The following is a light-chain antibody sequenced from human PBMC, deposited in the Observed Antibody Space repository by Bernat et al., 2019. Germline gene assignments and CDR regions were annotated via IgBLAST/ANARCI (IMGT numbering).Light chain of an antibody. J-gene: IGLJ3*02. Sequence: NFILTQPHSVSESPGKTVTISCTRSGGSITTNYVQWYQQRPGSSPTSVIYKDNQRPSGVPDRFSGSNDGTSNTAFLTITGLKTEDEADSFCHSYAILNQVFGGGTKLTVL. V-gene: IGLV6-57*01. CDR3: HSYAILNQV. CDR1: GGSITTNY. CDR2: KDN.